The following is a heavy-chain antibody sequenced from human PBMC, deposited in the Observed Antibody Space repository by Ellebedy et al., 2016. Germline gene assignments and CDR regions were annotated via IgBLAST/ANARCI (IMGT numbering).Heavy chain of an antibody. J-gene: IGHJ5*02. CDR1: GHSLSNYY. CDR2: IYNTGNA. D-gene: IGHD4-23*01. V-gene: IGHV4-59*08. Sequence: SETLSLTCTVSGHSLSNYYWSWIRQPPGKGLEWIGYIYNTGNAKYNPSLQSRVTISGDSSKNLFFLNLTSVTAADTAIYYCARRDYGGNRRWFHPWGPGILVTVSS. CDR3: ARRDYGGNRRWFHP.